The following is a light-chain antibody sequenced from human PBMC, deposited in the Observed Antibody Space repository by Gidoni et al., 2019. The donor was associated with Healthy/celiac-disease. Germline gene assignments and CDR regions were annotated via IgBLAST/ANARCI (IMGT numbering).Light chain of an antibody. V-gene: IGLV3-1*01. Sequence: SYELTQPPSLSVSPGQTASIPCSGDKLGDKYAFWYQQKSGQSPVLVIYQDSKRPSGIPERFSGSNSGNTATLTISGTQAMDEADYYCQAWDSSTAVFGGGTKLTVL. CDR2: QDS. CDR1: KLGDKY. J-gene: IGLJ2*01. CDR3: QAWDSSTAV.